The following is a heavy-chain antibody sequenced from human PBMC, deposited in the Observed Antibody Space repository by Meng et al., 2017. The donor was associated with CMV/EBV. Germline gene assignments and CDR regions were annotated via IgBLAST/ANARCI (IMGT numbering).Heavy chain of an antibody. CDR3: ARDSDSSGQGDY. D-gene: IGHD3-22*01. J-gene: IGHJ4*02. Sequence: GESLKISCAASGFTFSDYYMSWIRQAPGKGLEWVSYISSSGSTIYYADSVKGRFTISRDNAKNSLYLQMNSLRAEDTAVYYCARDSDSSGQGDYWGRGTLVTVSS. V-gene: IGHV3-11*01. CDR2: ISSSGSTI. CDR1: GFTFSDYY.